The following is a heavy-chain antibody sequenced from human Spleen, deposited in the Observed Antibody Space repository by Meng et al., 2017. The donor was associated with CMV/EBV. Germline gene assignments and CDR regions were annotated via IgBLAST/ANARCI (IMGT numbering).Heavy chain of an antibody. CDR2: ISSAGNTT. V-gene: IGHV3-23*01. D-gene: IGHD2-2*01. CDR3: LKAPHYAFCSSATCYDY. J-gene: IGHJ4*02. Sequence: GGSLRLSCAASGFAFNVNAMAWVRQAPGKGLEWVSAISSAGNTTYYADSVKGRFTISRDNSKNTLYLQMNSLRAEDTAVYYCLKAPHYAFCSSATCYDYWGQGALVTVSS. CDR1: GFAFNVNA.